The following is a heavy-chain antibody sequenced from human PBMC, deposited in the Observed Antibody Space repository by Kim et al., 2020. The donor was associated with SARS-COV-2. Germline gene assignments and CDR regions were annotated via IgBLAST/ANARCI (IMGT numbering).Heavy chain of an antibody. V-gene: IGHV1-2*02. Sequence: ASVKVSCKASGYTFTGYYMHWVRQAPGQGLEWMGWINPNSGGTNYAQKFQGRVTMTRDTSISTAYMELSRLRSDDTAVYYCARGPPPLDCGGDCYPNAFDIWGQGTMVTVSS. CDR2: INPNSGGT. J-gene: IGHJ3*02. CDR1: GYTFTGYY. CDR3: ARGPPPLDCGGDCYPNAFDI. D-gene: IGHD2-21*02.